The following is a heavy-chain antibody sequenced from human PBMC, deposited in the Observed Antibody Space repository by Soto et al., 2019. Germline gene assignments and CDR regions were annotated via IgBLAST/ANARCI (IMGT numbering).Heavy chain of an antibody. CDR2: IYYSGST. Sequence: PSETLSLTCTVSGGSISSYYWSWIRQPPGKGLEWIGYIYYSGSTDYNPSLKSRVTISVDTSKNQLSLKLSSVTAADTAVYYCARRYGYYFDYWGQGTLVPVSS. CDR1: GGSISSYY. J-gene: IGHJ4*02. V-gene: IGHV4-59*08. CDR3: ARRYGYYFDY. D-gene: IGHD4-17*01.